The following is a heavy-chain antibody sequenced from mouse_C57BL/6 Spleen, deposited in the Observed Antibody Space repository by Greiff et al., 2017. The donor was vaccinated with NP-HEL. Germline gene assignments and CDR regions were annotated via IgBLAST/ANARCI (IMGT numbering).Heavy chain of an antibody. CDR2: IWSGGST. V-gene: IGHV2-2*01. CDR1: GFSLTSYG. J-gene: IGHJ4*01. Sequence: VKLQESGPGLVQPSQSLSITCTVSGFSLTSYGVHWVRQSPGKGLEWLGVIWSGGSTDYNAAFISRLSISKDNSKSQVFFKMNSLQADDTAIYYCASQWNYYAMDYWGQGTSVTVSS. CDR3: ASQWNYYAMDY.